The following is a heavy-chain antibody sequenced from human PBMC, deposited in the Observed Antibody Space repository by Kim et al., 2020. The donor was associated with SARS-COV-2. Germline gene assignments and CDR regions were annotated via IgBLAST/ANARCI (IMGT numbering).Heavy chain of an antibody. Sequence: SETLSLTCTFSIASISSSGYYWAWIRQPPGKGLEWIGSFSYGGSTYYSPSLNSRVTMSVDTSKNLFSLSLRSVTAADTALYYCARHSDNISPQGFDYWGQGILVTVSS. V-gene: IGHV4-39*01. CDR1: IASISSSGYY. J-gene: IGHJ4*02. CDR2: FSYGGST. CDR3: ARHSDNISPQGFDY. D-gene: IGHD3-3*02.